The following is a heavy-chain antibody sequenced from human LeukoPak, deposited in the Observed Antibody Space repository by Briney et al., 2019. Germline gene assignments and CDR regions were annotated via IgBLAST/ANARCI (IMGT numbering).Heavy chain of an antibody. Sequence: SETLSLTCAVYGGSFSGYYWSWIRQPPGKGLEWIGEINHSGSTTYNPSLKSRVTISVDTSKNQFSLKLSSVTAADTAVYYCARRIAARRNFDYWGQGTLVTVSS. CDR3: ARRIAARRNFDY. D-gene: IGHD6-6*01. J-gene: IGHJ4*02. V-gene: IGHV4-34*01. CDR1: GGSFSGYY. CDR2: INHSGST.